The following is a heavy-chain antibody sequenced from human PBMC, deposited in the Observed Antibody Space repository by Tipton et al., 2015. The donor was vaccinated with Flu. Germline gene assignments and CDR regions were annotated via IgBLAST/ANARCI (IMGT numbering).Heavy chain of an antibody. V-gene: IGHV4-4*07. J-gene: IGHJ1*01. D-gene: IGHD6-19*01. Sequence: TLSLTCTVSVGSISSYNWNWIRQPAGKGLEWIGRIYSGGSTNYNPSPKRRVTMSIDSSKNQLSLKMTSVTAADTALYFCARERYSSGWLEYFQNWGQGTLVTVSS. CDR1: VGSISSYN. CDR2: IYSGGST. CDR3: ARERYSSGWLEYFQN.